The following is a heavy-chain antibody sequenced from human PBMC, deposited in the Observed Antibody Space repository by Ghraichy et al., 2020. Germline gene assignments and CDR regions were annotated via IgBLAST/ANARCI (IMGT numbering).Heavy chain of an antibody. D-gene: IGHD2-15*01. Sequence: ESLNISCTVSGGSISSSSYYWGWIRQPPGKGLEWIGSIYYSGSTYYNPSLKSRVTISVDTSKNQFSLKLSSVTAADTAVYYCARQRGYCSGGSCYFDYWGQGTLVTVSS. CDR1: GGSISSSSYY. V-gene: IGHV4-39*01. J-gene: IGHJ4*02. CDR3: ARQRGYCSGGSCYFDY. CDR2: IYYSGST.